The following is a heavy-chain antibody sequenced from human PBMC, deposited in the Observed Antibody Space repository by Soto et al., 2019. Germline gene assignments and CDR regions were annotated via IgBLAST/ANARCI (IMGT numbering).Heavy chain of an antibody. J-gene: IGHJ6*02. D-gene: IGHD3-22*01. V-gene: IGHV1-69*13. Sequence: SVNVSCKSSGGTFSSYSMSWGRQAPGQGLEWMGGIIPIFGTANYAQKFQGRVTITADESTSTAYMELSSLRSEDTAVYYCARDLYYDSSGYSPLYYYGMDVWGQGTTVTVSS. CDR1: GGTFSSYS. CDR2: IIPIFGTA. CDR3: ARDLYYDSSGYSPLYYYGMDV.